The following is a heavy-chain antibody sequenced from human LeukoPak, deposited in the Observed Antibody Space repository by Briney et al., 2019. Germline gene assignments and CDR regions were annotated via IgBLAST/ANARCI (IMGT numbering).Heavy chain of an antibody. Sequence: SETLSLTCTVSGDSISNNPYFWGGIRQPPGKGLEWIGSFFYSGSTYYNPSLESRVTISVDTSKNQFSLKLSSVTAADMAVYYCARHSRRGSSPTRPFDIWGQGTLVTVSS. J-gene: IGHJ3*02. CDR1: GDSISNNPYF. CDR2: FFYSGST. D-gene: IGHD1-26*01. V-gene: IGHV4-39*01. CDR3: ARHSRRGSSPTRPFDI.